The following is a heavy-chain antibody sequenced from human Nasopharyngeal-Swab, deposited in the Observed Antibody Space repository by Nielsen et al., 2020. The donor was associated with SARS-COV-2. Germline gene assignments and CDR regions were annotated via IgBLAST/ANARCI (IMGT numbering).Heavy chain of an antibody. J-gene: IGHJ3*02. CDR1: GYTFTDYG. CDR3: ARERRGGYHDAFDI. Sequence: AAVKDSCKASGYTFTDYGISWVRQAPGQGLEWMGWLSAYNGNTNYAQRVQGRVTMTTDTSTSTAYMELRSLRSDDTAVYYCARERRGGYHDAFDIWGQGTMVTVSS. D-gene: IGHD2-15*01. CDR2: LSAYNGNT. V-gene: IGHV1-18*01.